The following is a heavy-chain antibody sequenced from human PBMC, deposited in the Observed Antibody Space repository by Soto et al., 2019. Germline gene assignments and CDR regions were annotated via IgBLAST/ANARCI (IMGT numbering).Heavy chain of an antibody. CDR2: IYYSGST. J-gene: IGHJ6*02. V-gene: IGHV4-31*03. Sequence: QVQLQESGPGLVKPSQTLSLTCTVSGGSISSGGYYWSWIRQHPGKGLEWIGYIYYSGSTYYNPSLKSRVTISVDTSKNQFSLKLSSVPAAGTAVYYCASSNSGYPPPDVWGQGTTVTVSS. CDR3: ASSNSGYPPPDV. CDR1: GGSISSGGYY. D-gene: IGHD5-12*01.